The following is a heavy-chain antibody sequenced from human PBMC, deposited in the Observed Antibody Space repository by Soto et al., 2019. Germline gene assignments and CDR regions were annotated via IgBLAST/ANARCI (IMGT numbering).Heavy chain of an antibody. V-gene: IGHV1-69*01. CDR3: ARAGRRVLRLVDWLPRGYYYGMDV. J-gene: IGHJ6*02. CDR2: ITHICGTA. CDR1: GGTFSSYA. D-gene: IGHD3-3*01. Sequence: QVQLVQSGAEVKKPGSSVKVSCKASGGTFSSYAISWVRQAPGQGLEWVGGITHICGTANYAQKFQGRVTITADESTSTAYTELRSLRSEDTAVYYGARAGRRVLRLVDWLPRGYYYGMDVWGQGTTVTVSS.